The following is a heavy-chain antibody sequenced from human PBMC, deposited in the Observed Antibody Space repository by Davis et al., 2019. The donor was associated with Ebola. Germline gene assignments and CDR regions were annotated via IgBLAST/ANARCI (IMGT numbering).Heavy chain of an antibody. CDR2: ISGSGGST. CDR3: AKDFRPQYSSSSGVDY. V-gene: IGHV3-23*01. J-gene: IGHJ4*02. CDR1: GFTFSSYA. Sequence: GESLKISCAASGFTFSSYAMSWVRQAPGKGLEWVSAISGSGGSTYYADSVKGRFTISRDNSKNTLYLQMNSLRAEDTAVYYCAKDFRPQYSSSSGVDYWGQGTLVTVSS. D-gene: IGHD6-6*01.